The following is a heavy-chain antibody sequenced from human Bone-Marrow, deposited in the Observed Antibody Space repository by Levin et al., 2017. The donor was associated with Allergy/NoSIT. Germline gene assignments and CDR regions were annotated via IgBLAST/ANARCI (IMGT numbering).Heavy chain of an antibody. CDR1: GFTFSSYE. CDR2: ISSSGSTI. CDR3: ARDPEYSSSSLAYYYGMDV. Sequence: GESLKISCAASGFTFSSYEMNWVRQAPGKGLEWVSYISSSGSTIYYADSVKGRFTISRDNAKNSLYLQMNSLRAEDTAVYYCARDPEYSSSSLAYYYGMDVWGQGTTVTVSS. D-gene: IGHD6-6*01. J-gene: IGHJ6*02. V-gene: IGHV3-48*03.